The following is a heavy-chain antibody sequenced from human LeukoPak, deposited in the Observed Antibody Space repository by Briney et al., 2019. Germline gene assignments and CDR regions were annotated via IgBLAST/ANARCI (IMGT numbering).Heavy chain of an antibody. D-gene: IGHD1-26*01. V-gene: IGHV4-34*01. CDR1: GGSFTDYY. Sequence: PSETLSLTCVLYGGSFTDYYWSWVRQSPGKGLEWVGEINHSGTKRYNLSLKSRLIMSIDTSKNQFSLRLSSVTAADTAVYYCARGRPYSGGYHLDYWGQGTLVTVSA. J-gene: IGHJ4*02. CDR2: INHSGTK. CDR3: ARGRPYSGGYHLDY.